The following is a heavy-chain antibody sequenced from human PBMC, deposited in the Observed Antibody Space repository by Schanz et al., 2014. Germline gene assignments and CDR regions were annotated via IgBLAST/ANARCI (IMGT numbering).Heavy chain of an antibody. D-gene: IGHD6-19*01. V-gene: IGHV3-23*04. J-gene: IGHJ4*02. Sequence: EVQLVESGGGLVQPGGSLRLSCAASGFTFSDHYMDWVRQAPGKGLEWVSTISASGGNTYYAGSVKGRFSISRDYSKNTLYLQMSSLRAEDTAIYYCAKLSSSGRLAGYFDYWGQGALVTVSS. CDR3: AKLSSSGRLAGYFDY. CDR2: ISASGGNT. CDR1: GFTFSDHY.